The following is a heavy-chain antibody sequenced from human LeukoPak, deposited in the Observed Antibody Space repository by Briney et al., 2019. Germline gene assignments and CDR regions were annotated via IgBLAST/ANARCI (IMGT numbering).Heavy chain of an antibody. J-gene: IGHJ4*02. V-gene: IGHV3-53*01. CDR2: IYSGGST. Sequence: AEPLRLSCAASGFTVSSNYMSWIREAQPKGPEWVSVIYSGGSTYYADSVKGRFTITRDNSKNTLYLQMNSLRAEDTAVYYCARAYSSGEGVDYWGQGTLVTVSS. D-gene: IGHD6-19*01. CDR1: GFTVSSNY. CDR3: ARAYSSGEGVDY.